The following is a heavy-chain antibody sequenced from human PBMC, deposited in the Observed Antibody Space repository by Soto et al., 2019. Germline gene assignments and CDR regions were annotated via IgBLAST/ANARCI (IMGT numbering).Heavy chain of an antibody. CDR3: AREDYGDFNFDY. D-gene: IGHD4-17*01. CDR2: IYYGGST. J-gene: IGHJ4*02. CDR1: GGSISSYY. V-gene: IGHV4-59*01. Sequence: SETLSLTCTVSGGSISSYYWSWIRQPPGKGLEWIGYIYYGGSTNYNPSLKSRVTISVDTSKNQFSLKLSSVTAADTAVYYCAREDYGDFNFDYWGQGTLVTVSS.